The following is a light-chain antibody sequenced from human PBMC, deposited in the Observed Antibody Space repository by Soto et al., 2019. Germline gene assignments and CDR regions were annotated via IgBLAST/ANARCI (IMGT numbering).Light chain of an antibody. CDR1: QAIYNY. Sequence: DIQMTQSPSSLSASIGDRVTITCRASQAIYNYLAWYQQKPGKVPTLLISAASTLQSGVPSRFSGSGSGTDFTLTISSLQPEDVATYYCQKFSAVPTFGGGTKVEI. J-gene: IGKJ4*01. CDR2: AAS. CDR3: QKFSAVPT. V-gene: IGKV1-27*01.